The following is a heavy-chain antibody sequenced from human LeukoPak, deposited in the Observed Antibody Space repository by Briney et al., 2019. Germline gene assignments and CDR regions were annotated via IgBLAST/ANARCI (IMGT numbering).Heavy chain of an antibody. Sequence: GESLKISCQTSGYSFSTYWIGWVRQMPGKGLEWMGIIYPGDSDTIYDPSFQGQVTISVDKSNNTAYLQWSSLKASDTAIYYCAQQGAYGSGTYGGFDYWGQGTLVTVSS. CDR1: GYSFSTYW. CDR3: AQQGAYGSGTYGGFDY. D-gene: IGHD3-10*01. J-gene: IGHJ4*02. CDR2: IYPGDSDT. V-gene: IGHV5-51*01.